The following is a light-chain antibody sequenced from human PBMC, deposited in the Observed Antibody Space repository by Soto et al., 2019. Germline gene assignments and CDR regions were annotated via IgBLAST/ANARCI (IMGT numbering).Light chain of an antibody. CDR1: QSVSSY. V-gene: IGKV3-11*01. CDR3: QQRFNWPRFT. Sequence: EIVLTQSPATLSLSPGERATLSCRASQSVSSYLAWYQQKPGQAPRLLIYDASNRTTGSPARFIGGGSATDFTLPISSLEPEDVAVYYCQQRFNWPRFTFGQGTKLEIK. CDR2: DAS. J-gene: IGKJ2*01.